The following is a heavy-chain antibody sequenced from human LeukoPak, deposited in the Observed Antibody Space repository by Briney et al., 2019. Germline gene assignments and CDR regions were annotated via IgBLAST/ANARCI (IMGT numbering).Heavy chain of an antibody. Sequence: SETLSLTCTVSGGSVNYYFWSWIRQPPGKGLEWIGYIYYSGGTDYNPSLKSRVTISVDTSKNQFSLQLRSVTAADTAVYYCAKHEKNGGYYDNWGQGTLVTVSS. CDR3: AKHEKNGGYYDN. CDR2: IYYSGGT. J-gene: IGHJ4*02. CDR1: GGSVNYYF. V-gene: IGHV4-59*08. D-gene: IGHD3-22*01.